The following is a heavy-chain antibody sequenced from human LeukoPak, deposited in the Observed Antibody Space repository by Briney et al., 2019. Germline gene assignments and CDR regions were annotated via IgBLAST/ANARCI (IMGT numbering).Heavy chain of an antibody. CDR1: GFTFSDYY. CDR2: ISSSGSTI. V-gene: IGHV3-11*01. J-gene: IGHJ6*02. Sequence: GGSLRLSCAASGFTFSDYYMSWIRQAPGKGLEWVSYISSSGSTIYYADSVKGRFTISRDNAKNSLYLQMNSLRAEDTAVYYCARDSITIFYYYGMDVWGQGTTVTVSS. D-gene: IGHD3-9*01. CDR3: ARDSITIFYYYGMDV.